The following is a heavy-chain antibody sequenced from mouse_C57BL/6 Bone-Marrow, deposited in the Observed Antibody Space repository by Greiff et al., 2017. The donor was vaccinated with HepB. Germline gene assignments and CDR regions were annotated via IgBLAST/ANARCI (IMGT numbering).Heavy chain of an antibody. CDR2: IRNKANNHAT. CDR3: TPPYYYGSSAY. D-gene: IGHD1-1*01. J-gene: IGHJ3*01. Sequence: EVQLMESGGGLVQPGGSMKLSCAASGFTFSDAWMDWVRQSPEKGLEWVADIRNKANNHATYYAESVKGRFTISRDDSKSSVYLQMNSLRAEDTGIYYCTPPYYYGSSAYWGQGTLVTVSA. CDR1: GFTFSDAW. V-gene: IGHV6-6*01.